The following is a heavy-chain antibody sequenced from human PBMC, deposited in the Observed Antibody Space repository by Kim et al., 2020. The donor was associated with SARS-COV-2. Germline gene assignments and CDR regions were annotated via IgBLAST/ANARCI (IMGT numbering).Heavy chain of an antibody. D-gene: IGHD4-17*01. CDR1: GFTFSSYG. V-gene: IGHV3-30*18. CDR2: ISYDGSNK. Sequence: GGSLRLSCAASGFTFSSYGMHWVRQAPGKGLEWVAVISYDGSNKYYADSVKGRFTISRDNSKNTLYLQMNSLRAEDTAVYYCAKHFTVTGVVDWGQGTLVTVSS. J-gene: IGHJ4*02. CDR3: AKHFTVTGVVD.